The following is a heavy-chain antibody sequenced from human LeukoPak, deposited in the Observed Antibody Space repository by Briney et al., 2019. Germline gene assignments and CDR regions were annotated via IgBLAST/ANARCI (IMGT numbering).Heavy chain of an antibody. J-gene: IGHJ5*02. Sequence: SETLSLTCTVSGGSISSGGYYWSWIRQHPGKGLEWIGYIYYSGSTYYNPSPKSRVTISVDTSKNQFSLKLSSVTAADTAVYYCAREQVGATTGGSFWFDPWGQGTLVTVSS. CDR2: IYYSGST. D-gene: IGHD1-26*01. CDR1: GGSISSGGYY. V-gene: IGHV4-31*03. CDR3: AREQVGATTGGSFWFDP.